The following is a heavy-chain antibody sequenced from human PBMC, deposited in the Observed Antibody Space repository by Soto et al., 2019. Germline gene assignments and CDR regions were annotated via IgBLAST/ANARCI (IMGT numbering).Heavy chain of an antibody. CDR3: TTDFWSGYYYYYYGIDV. CDR1: GFTFSNAL. J-gene: IGHJ6*02. V-gene: IGHV3-15*01. Sequence: LRLSCAASGFTFSNALMTWVRQAPGKGLEWIGRIKSKTDGGTTDYAAPVKGRFTISRDDSKNTLYLQMNSLKTEDTAVYYCTTDFWSGYYYYYYGIDVWGPGTTVTV. CDR2: IKSKTDGGTT. D-gene: IGHD3-3*01.